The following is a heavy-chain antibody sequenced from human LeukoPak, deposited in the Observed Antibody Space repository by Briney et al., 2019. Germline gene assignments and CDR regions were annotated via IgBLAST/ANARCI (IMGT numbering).Heavy chain of an antibody. V-gene: IGHV4-59*01. CDR3: ARDRLDWLSGWFDP. J-gene: IGHJ5*02. CDR2: IYCSGSA. Sequence: SETLSLACTVSGGSISSYYWSWIRQPPGKGLEWIGYIYCSGSANYNPSLKSRVTISVDTSKNQFSLKLSSVTAADTAVYYCARDRLDWLSGWFDPWGQGTLVTVSS. D-gene: IGHD3-9*01. CDR1: GGSISSYY.